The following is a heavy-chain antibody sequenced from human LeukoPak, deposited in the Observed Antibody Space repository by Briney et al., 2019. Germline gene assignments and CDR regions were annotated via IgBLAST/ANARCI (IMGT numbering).Heavy chain of an antibody. J-gene: IGHJ4*02. Sequence: SETLSLTCTVSGVSISSYYWSWIRQPAGEGLEWIGRIYTSGSTNYNPSLKSRVTMSRDTSKNQFSLKLSSVTAADTAVYYCARVDDYYERFDYWGQGTLVTVSS. V-gene: IGHV4-4*07. CDR3: ARVDDYYERFDY. D-gene: IGHD3-22*01. CDR2: IYTSGST. CDR1: GVSISSYY.